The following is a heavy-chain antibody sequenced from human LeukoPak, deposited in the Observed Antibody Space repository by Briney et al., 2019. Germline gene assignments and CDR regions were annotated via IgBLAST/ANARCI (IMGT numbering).Heavy chain of an antibody. CDR2: INPSGGSA. CDR1: GYTFTSYY. Sequence: ASVKVSCKASGYTFTSYYMHWVRQAPGQGLEWMGIINPSGGSAIYAQNFQGRVTMTRDMSTSTFYMELSSLRSEDTAVYFCARDVASSGYYWDWGQGTLVTVSS. J-gene: IGHJ4*02. CDR3: ARDVASSGYYWD. D-gene: IGHD3-22*01. V-gene: IGHV1-46*01.